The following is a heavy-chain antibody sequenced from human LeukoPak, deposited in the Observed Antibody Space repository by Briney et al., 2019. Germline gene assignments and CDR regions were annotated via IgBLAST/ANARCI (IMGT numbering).Heavy chain of an antibody. Sequence: GGSLRLSCAASGFTFKTYSMSWVRQAPGKGLEWISYISSSSNVIYDADSVKGRFTISRHNARNSFFLQINSLREEDTAVYYCARDMSFLWFGDPFDYWGQGTLVTVSS. J-gene: IGHJ4*02. D-gene: IGHD3-10*01. CDR3: ARDMSFLWFGDPFDY. CDR1: GFTFKTYS. V-gene: IGHV3-48*02. CDR2: ISSSSNVI.